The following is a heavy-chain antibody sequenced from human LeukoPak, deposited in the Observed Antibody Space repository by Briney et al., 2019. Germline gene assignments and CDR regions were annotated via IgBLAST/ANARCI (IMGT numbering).Heavy chain of an antibody. J-gene: IGHJ4*02. Sequence: GASVTVSCQASGYTFTGYYIHWVRQAPGQGLEWMGWINPNSGGTNYAQKFQGRVTMTRDTSISTAYMELSRLRSDDTAVYYCARIGYCSGGSCYRLDYWGQGTLVTVSS. D-gene: IGHD2-15*01. CDR2: INPNSGGT. CDR3: ARIGYCSGGSCYRLDY. CDR1: GYTFTGYY. V-gene: IGHV1-2*02.